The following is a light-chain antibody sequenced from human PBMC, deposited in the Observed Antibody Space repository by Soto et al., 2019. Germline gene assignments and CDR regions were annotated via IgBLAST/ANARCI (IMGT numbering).Light chain of an antibody. Sequence: QSALTQPASVSGSPGQSITISCTGTSSDVGGYNYVSWYQQHPGKVPKLMIYDVSNRPSGVSNRFSGSKSGNTASLTISGLQAEDEADYYCSSYTSSSTLVVGGGTKLTVL. V-gene: IGLV2-14*01. CDR2: DVS. J-gene: IGLJ2*01. CDR1: SSDVGGYNY. CDR3: SSYTSSSTLV.